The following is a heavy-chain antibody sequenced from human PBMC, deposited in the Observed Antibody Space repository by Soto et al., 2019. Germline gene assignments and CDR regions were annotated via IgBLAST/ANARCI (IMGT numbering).Heavy chain of an antibody. CDR1: GFTFRSNA. CDR3: ATYTNSWYGPISSPHDY. J-gene: IGHJ4*02. Sequence: GESLKISCAASGFTFRSNAMHWVRQSPGKGLEWMAVISYDGGDKHYADSVKGRFTISRDNSKNTLYLQMNGLRVEDTAVYYCATYTNSWYGPISSPHDYWGQGTLVTVSS. CDR2: ISYDGGDK. V-gene: IGHV3-30-3*01. D-gene: IGHD6-19*01.